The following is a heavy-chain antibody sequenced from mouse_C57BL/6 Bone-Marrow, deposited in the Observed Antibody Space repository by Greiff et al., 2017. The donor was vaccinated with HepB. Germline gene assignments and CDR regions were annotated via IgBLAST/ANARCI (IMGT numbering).Heavy chain of an antibody. CDR1: GYTFTSYW. CDR3: ARRDYYGSSYCWFAY. J-gene: IGHJ3*01. CDR2: IDPSDSYT. Sequence: QVQLQQSGAELVKPGASVKLSCKASGYTFTSYWMQWVKQRPGQGLEWIGEIDPSDSYTNYNQKFKGKATLTVDTSSSTAYMQLSSLTSEDSAVYYCARRDYYGSSYCWFAYWGQGTLVTVSA. D-gene: IGHD1-1*01. V-gene: IGHV1-50*01.